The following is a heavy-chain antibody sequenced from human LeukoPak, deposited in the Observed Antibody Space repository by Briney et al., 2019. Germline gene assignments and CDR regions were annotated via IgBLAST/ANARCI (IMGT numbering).Heavy chain of an antibody. CDR3: ARTGRDTSWYIDES. D-gene: IGHD1-14*01. V-gene: IGHV3-23*01. CDR2: VSSSGGTT. CDR1: GFTFSSYG. J-gene: IGHJ4*02. Sequence: GGTLRLSCAASGFTFSSYGMSWVRQAPGKGLEWVSAVSSSGGTTYYADSVKGRFTISRDNAKSSLYLQMNSLRAEDAALYYCARTGRDTSWYIDESWGQGTLVTVFS.